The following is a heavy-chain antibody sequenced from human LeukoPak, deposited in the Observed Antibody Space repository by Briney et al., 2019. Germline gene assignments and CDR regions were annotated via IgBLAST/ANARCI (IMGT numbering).Heavy chain of an antibody. D-gene: IGHD3-16*01. V-gene: IGHV1-69*04. CDR2: IIPIFGIA. CDR1: GGTFSSYA. CDR3: AKNGEGGSYFDY. J-gene: IGHJ4*02. Sequence: SVKVSCKASGGTFSSYAISWMRQAPGQGLEWMGRIIPIFGIANYAQKFQGRVTITADKSTSTAYMELRSLRSEGTAVYYCAKNGEGGSYFDYWGQGTLVTVSS.